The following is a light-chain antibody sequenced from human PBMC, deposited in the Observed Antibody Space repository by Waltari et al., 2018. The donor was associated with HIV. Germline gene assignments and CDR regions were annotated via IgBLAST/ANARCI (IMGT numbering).Light chain of an antibody. Sequence: HSLLPQPPPLSGPPPPPVPIPSTGCSSITVSRYAVHSHQQFPGTAPKLLLYGDSKRPSGVPNRFSGSKSGTSASLAITGLQAEDEADYYCQAYDTSVSGGVFGGGTKLTVL. CDR2: GDS. CDR1: SSITVSRYA. CDR3: QAYDTSVSGGV. J-gene: IGLJ2*01. V-gene: IGLV1-40*01.